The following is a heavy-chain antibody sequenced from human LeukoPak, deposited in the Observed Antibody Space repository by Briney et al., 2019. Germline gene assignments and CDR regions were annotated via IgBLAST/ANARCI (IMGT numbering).Heavy chain of an antibody. Sequence: GGALRLSCAASGFTFSSYWMHWVGQAPGKGLVGVSRINSDGRSTNYADAVKGRFTISRDNAKKTLYLQMNSLRAEHTAVYYCARVYAVGVSSGHFDYWGQGTLVTVSS. CDR1: GFTFSSYW. CDR3: ARVYAVGVSSGHFDY. J-gene: IGHJ4*02. CDR2: INSDGRST. D-gene: IGHD3-16*01. V-gene: IGHV3-74*01.